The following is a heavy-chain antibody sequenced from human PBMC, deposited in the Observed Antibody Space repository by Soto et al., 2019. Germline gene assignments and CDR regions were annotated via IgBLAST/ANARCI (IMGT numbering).Heavy chain of an antibody. CDR2: INKDGSRT. J-gene: IGHJ4*02. CDR1: GLTFSNYW. D-gene: IGHD1-26*01. Sequence: GGSLRLSCADSGLTFSNYWMHWVRQVPGEGLVWVSSINKDGSRTWYADSVRGRIAMSRDNARNLVYLQMNSLRAEDTAVYYCGTTFDYWGQGALVTVSS. V-gene: IGHV3-74*01. CDR3: GTTFDY.